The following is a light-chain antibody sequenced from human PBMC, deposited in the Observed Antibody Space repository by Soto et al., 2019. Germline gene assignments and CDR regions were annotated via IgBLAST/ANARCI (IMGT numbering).Light chain of an antibody. CDR3: GTWDSGLSALV. CDR1: SYNIGANF. Sequence: QSVLTQPPSVSAAPGQEVTISCSGASYNIGANFVSWYRHLPATAPPLLIYDNNKRPSGIPDRFSGSKSVTSATLGITGRQAGDEADYYCGTWDSGLSALVFGGGTKVTVL. CDR2: DNN. V-gene: IGLV1-51*01. J-gene: IGLJ3*02.